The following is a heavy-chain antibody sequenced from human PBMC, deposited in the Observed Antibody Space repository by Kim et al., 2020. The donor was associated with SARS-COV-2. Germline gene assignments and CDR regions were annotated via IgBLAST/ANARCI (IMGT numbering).Heavy chain of an antibody. Sequence: ASVKVSCKASGYTFTGYYMHWVRQAPGQGLEWMGWINPNSGGTNYAQKFQGRVTMTRDTSISTAYMELSRLRSDDTAVYYCAREGIDIVATITAGYFDYWGQGTLVTVSS. CDR3: AREGIDIVATITAGYFDY. J-gene: IGHJ4*02. D-gene: IGHD5-12*01. V-gene: IGHV1-2*02. CDR2: INPNSGGT. CDR1: GYTFTGYY.